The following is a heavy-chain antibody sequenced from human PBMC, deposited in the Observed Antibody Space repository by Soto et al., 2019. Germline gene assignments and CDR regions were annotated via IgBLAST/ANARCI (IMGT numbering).Heavy chain of an antibody. CDR1: GYTFTTYG. CDR2: ISDYNGNT. CDR3: VRQPYGSGTSYNVYGMDV. Sequence: ASVKVSCKASGYTFTTYGINWVRQAPGQGLEWMGWISDYNGNTNYAQKFQGRVTMTTDTSTSTAYLELRSLRSDDTAVYYCVRQPYGSGTSYNVYGMDVWGQGTTVTVSS. D-gene: IGHD3-10*01. J-gene: IGHJ6*02. V-gene: IGHV1-18*01.